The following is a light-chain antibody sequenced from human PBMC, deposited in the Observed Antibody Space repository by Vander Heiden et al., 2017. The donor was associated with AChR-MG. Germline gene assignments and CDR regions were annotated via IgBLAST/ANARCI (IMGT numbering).Light chain of an antibody. CDR3: QHYDTYPFT. Sequence: AIRTTYSPSPFSASTGDRVTITCRASQAISTYLAWYQQKPGKAPKLLIYAASTLQAGVPSRFSGSGSGTDFTLTISSLQSEDFATYYCQHYDTYPFTFGPGTKVDIK. V-gene: IGKV1-8*01. J-gene: IGKJ3*01. CDR1: QAISTY. CDR2: AAS.